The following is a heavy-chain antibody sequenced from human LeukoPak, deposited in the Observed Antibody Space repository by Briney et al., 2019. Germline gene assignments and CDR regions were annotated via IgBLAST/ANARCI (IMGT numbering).Heavy chain of an antibody. V-gene: IGHV4-59*01. CDR2: IYYGGST. CDR1: GGSISSYY. Sequence: SESLSLTCAVAGGSISSYYCRWIRQPPRKGLEWVGYIYYGGSTNYNPSLKSRVTISVDTSKNHFSLNLNSVTAADTAVYYCARDRSSGYEGSFDIWGQGTMVTVSS. CDR3: ARDRSSGYEGSFDI. D-gene: IGHD3-22*01. J-gene: IGHJ3*02.